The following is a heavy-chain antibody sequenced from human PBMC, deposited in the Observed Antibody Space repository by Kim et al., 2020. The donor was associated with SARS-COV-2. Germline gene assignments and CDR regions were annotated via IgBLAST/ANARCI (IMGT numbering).Heavy chain of an antibody. D-gene: IGHD3-10*01. J-gene: IGHJ4*02. CDR1: GFTFSSYS. CDR3: AREETYYGSGSYSN. Sequence: GGSLRLSCAASGFTFSSYSMNWVRQAPGKGLEWVSSISSSSSYIYYADSVKGRFTISRDNAKNSLYLQTNSLRAEDTAVYYCAREETYYGSGSYSNWGQGTLVTVSS. V-gene: IGHV3-21*01. CDR2: ISSSSSYI.